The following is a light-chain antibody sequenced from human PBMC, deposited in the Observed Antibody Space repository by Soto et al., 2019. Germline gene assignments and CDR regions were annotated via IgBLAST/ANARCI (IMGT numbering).Light chain of an antibody. CDR2: DAS. J-gene: IGKJ5*01. V-gene: IGKV3-11*01. Sequence: EIVLTQSPATLYLSPGERATLACRASQSVSSYLAWYQQRPGQAPRLLIYDASYRATAITSRFSGSGSGTDLALTTSILVPEDVAVSYCQQRRSWPTALPFGQGTRLDIK. CDR3: QQRRSWPTALP. CDR1: QSVSSY.